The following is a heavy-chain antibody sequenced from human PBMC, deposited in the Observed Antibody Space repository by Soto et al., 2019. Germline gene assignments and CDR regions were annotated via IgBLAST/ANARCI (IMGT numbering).Heavy chain of an antibody. CDR3: TRGVVIGY. CDR1: GFVFGDYE. V-gene: IGHV3-49*03. J-gene: IGHJ4*02. Sequence: EVQVVESGGGLVQPGRSLRLSCTTSGFVFGDYEMSWFRQAPGKGLEWVGFIRTNSRGATTEYAASVRGRFTISRDDYKSVAYLQMNSLKIEDTAVYYCTRGVVIGYWGQGTLVTVSS. CDR2: IRTNSRGATT.